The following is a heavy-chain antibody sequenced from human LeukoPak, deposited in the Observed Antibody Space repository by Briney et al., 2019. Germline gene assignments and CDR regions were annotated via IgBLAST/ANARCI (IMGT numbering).Heavy chain of an antibody. D-gene: IGHD4-17*01. CDR1: GFPXGDXA. V-gene: IGHV3-23*01. J-gene: IGHJ3*02. CDR3: ARDPNGDYIGAFEI. Sequence: GSLRLSCTASGFPXGDXAMRWVRQAPGXGLXXVSAISGAGGTTLYADSVKGRFTISRDNSKNTLYLQMTSLRVEDTAVYYCARDPNGDYIGAFEIWGQGTMVTVSS. CDR2: ISGAGGTT.